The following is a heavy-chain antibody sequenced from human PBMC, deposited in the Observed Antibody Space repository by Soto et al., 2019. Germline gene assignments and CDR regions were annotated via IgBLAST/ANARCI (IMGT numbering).Heavy chain of an antibody. CDR3: EKPRGWYPDS. V-gene: IGHV3-30*18. Sequence: PVGSLRLSCAVSGFTFSDYGMHWVRQAPGKGLEWVAVISPDGKNQYYPDSLRGRFTISRDDSKSTLYLQLNSLRAEDTAVYYCEKPRGWYPDSWGQGTQVTVSS. CDR2: ISPDGKNQ. CDR1: GFTFSDYG. J-gene: IGHJ4*02. D-gene: IGHD6-19*01.